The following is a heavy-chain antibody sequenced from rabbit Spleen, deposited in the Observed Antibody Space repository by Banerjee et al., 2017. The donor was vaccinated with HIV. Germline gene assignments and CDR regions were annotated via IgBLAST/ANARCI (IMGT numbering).Heavy chain of an antibody. CDR2: IYGGSSGST. V-gene: IGHV1S45*01. D-gene: IGHD6-1*01. CDR3: ARASSYVFTQLDL. J-gene: IGHJ6*01. CDR1: GVSFNDKDV. Sequence: QEQLEESGGGLVKPEGSLTLTCKASGVSFNDKDVMCWVRQAPGKGLEWITCIYGGSSGSTYYASWAKGRFTISKTSSTTVTLQMTSLTAADTATYFCARASSYVFTQLDLWGPGTLVTVS.